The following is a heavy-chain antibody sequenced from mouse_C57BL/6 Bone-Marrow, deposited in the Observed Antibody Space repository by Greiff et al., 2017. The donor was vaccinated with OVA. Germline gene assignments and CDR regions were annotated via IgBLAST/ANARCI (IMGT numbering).Heavy chain of an antibody. CDR3: ARQGMVTTKEGCPYYFDY. CDR2: IYPGSGST. V-gene: IGHV1-55*01. Sequence: VQLQQPGAELVKPGASVKMSCKASGYTFTSYWITWVKQRPGQGLEWIGDIYPGSGSTNYNEKFKSKATLTVDTSSSTAYMQLSSLTSEDSAVYYCARQGMVTTKEGCPYYFDYWGQGTTLTVSS. J-gene: IGHJ2*01. D-gene: IGHD2-2*01. CDR1: GYTFTSYW.